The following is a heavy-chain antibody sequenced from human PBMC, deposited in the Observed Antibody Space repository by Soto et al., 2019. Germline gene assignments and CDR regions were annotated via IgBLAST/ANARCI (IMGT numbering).Heavy chain of an antibody. Sequence: GGSLRLSCAASGFTFSSYGMHWVRQAPGKGLEWVAVISYDGSNKYYADSVKGRFTISRDNSKNTLYLQMNSLRAEDTAVYYCAKDTYDSSGYYSYYYYYGMDVWGQGTTVTVSS. CDR3: AKDTYDSSGYYSYYYYYGMDV. V-gene: IGHV3-30*18. J-gene: IGHJ6*01. D-gene: IGHD3-22*01. CDR1: GFTFSSYG. CDR2: ISYDGSNK.